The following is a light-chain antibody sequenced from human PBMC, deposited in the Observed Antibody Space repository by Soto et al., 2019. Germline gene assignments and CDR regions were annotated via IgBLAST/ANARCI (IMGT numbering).Light chain of an antibody. V-gene: IGKV3-20*01. CDR3: QQYGSSPRNT. Sequence: EIVLTQAPGTLSLSPGERATLSCRASQSVSSSYLAWYQQKPGQAPRLPIYGASSGATGIPDRFSGSGSGTDFTLTISRLEPEDFAVYYCQQYGSSPRNTFGQGTKVDIK. J-gene: IGKJ2*01. CDR2: GAS. CDR1: QSVSSSY.